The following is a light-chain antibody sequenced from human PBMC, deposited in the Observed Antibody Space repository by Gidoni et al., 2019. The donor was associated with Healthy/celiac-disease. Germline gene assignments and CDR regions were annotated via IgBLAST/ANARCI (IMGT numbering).Light chain of an antibody. Sequence: DTVMTQSRDSLAVSLGERATINCKSSQSVLYSSNNKNYLARYQHKPGQPPTLLIYWASTRESGVPDRFSGSGSGTDFTLTIRSLQAEDVAVYYCQQYYSPCSFGQGTKPEIK. CDR1: QSVLYSSNNKNY. V-gene: IGKV4-1*01. CDR3: QQYYSPCS. CDR2: WAS. J-gene: IGKJ2*04.